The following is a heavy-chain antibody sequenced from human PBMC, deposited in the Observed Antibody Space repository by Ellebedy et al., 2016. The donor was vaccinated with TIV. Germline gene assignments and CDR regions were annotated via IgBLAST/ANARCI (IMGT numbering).Heavy chain of an antibody. CDR3: ARGMGRGYGGNSDYFDY. V-gene: IGHV4-34*01. J-gene: IGHJ4*02. Sequence: SETLSLTCAVYGGSFSGYYWSWIRQPPGKGLEWIGEINHSGSTNYNPSLKSRVTISVDTSKNQFSLKLSSVTAADTAVYYCARGMGRGYGGNSDYFDYWGQGTLVTVSS. D-gene: IGHD4-23*01. CDR2: INHSGST. CDR1: GGSFSGYY.